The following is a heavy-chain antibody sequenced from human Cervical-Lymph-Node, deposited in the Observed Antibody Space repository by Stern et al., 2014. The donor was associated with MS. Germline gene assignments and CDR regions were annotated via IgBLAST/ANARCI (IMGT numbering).Heavy chain of an antibody. Sequence: VQLVESGGGVVQPGTSLRLSCAASGFSFSHYGMHWVRQAPGKGLEWVAVISYDGSNNHFADSVKGRFTISIDNSKNTLYLQMNSQRPEDTAVYYCAKDRGLVWYGGLYNWGQGILVTVSS. D-gene: IGHD4-23*01. V-gene: IGHV3-30*18. CDR3: AKDRGLVWYGGLYN. CDR1: GFSFSHYG. CDR2: ISYDGSNN. J-gene: IGHJ4*02.